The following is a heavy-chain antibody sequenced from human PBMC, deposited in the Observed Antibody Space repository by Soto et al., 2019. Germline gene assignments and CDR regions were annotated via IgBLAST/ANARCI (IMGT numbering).Heavy chain of an antibody. CDR1: GGSLSSYY. D-gene: IGHD5-18*01. CDR2: MYNSGSA. CDR3: ARHHLQLGVGY. V-gene: IGHV4-59*08. Sequence: SXTLSLTCTVSGGSLSSYYWSWIRQPPGKGLEWVGYMYNSGSANYNPSPKSRVTISVDMSQNQFSLKLTSVTAADTAVYYCARHHLQLGVGYWGQGTRVTVSS. J-gene: IGHJ4*02.